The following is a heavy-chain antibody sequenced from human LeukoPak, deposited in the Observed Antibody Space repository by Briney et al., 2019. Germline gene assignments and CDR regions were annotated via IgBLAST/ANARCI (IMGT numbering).Heavy chain of an antibody. CDR1: GYTFINYG. V-gene: IGHV1-18*01. Sequence: ASMKVSCKTSGYTFINYGISWVRQAPGQGLEWMGWISAYNGNTNYAQKLQGRVTMTTDTSTSTAYMELRSLRSDDTAVYYCATLGSLGYCSSTSCYAFDYWGQGTLVTVSS. D-gene: IGHD2-2*01. CDR2: ISAYNGNT. CDR3: ATLGSLGYCSSTSCYAFDY. J-gene: IGHJ4*02.